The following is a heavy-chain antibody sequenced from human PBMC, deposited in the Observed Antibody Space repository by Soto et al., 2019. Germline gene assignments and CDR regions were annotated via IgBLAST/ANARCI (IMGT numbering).Heavy chain of an antibody. V-gene: IGHV4-34*01. D-gene: IGHD3-10*01. CDR3: ARGDCVHGSGGPCYFDY. CDR1: GGSFSGYY. Sequence: QVQLQQWGAGLLKPSETLSLTCAVYGGSFSGYYWSWIRQPPGKGLEWIGEINHSGGTNYNPSLKSRVTISVDTSKNQFSLKLSSVTAADTAVYYCARGDCVHGSGGPCYFDYWGQGTLVTVSS. J-gene: IGHJ4*02. CDR2: INHSGGT.